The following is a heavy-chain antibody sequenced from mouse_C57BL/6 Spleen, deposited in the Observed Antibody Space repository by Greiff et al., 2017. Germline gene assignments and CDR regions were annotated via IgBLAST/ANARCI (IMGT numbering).Heavy chain of an antibody. CDR1: GFTFSDYG. CDR3: ARPYYYGSSYTFSMDY. J-gene: IGHJ4*01. D-gene: IGHD1-1*01. Sequence: EVMLVESGGGLVKPGASLKLSCAASGFTFSDYGMHWVRQAPEKGLEWVAYISSGSGTIYYADTVKGRFTISRDNATNTLFLQMTRRMSEDTAVYYCARPYYYGSSYTFSMDYWGQGTSVTVSS. V-gene: IGHV5-17*01. CDR2: ISSGSGTI.